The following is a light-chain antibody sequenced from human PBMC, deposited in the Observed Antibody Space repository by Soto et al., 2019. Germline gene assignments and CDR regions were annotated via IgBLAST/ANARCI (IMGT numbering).Light chain of an antibody. CDR1: QSISSY. CDR2: AAS. V-gene: IGKV1-39*01. Sequence: DIEMAQSPSSLSASVGDRVTITCRASQSISSYLNWYQQKPGKAPKLLIYAASSLQSGVPSRFSGSGSGTDFTLTISSLQPEDFATYYCLQDYNYPWTFGQGTTGDIK. CDR3: LQDYNYPWT. J-gene: IGKJ1*01.